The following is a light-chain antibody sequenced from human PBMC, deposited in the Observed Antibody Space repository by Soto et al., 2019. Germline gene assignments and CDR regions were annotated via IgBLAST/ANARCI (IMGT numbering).Light chain of an antibody. V-gene: IGLV2-14*01. CDR3: SSYAGSSTSVV. CDR2: DVS. Sequence: QSVLTQPPSVSGSPGQSITISCTGTSSDVGGYNYVSWYQQHPGKAPKLMIYDVSNRPSGVSNRFSGSKSGNTASLTISGLQAEDEADYYCSSYAGSSTSVVFGGGTKLTVL. J-gene: IGLJ2*01. CDR1: SSDVGGYNY.